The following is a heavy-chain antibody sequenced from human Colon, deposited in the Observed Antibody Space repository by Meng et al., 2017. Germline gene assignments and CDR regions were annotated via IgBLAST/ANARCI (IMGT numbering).Heavy chain of an antibody. Sequence: GGSLRLSCAASGFTFRKAWMSWVRQAPGKGLEWVGHIKSKSDGGTTDYAAPVKGRSTISRDDSKNTLYVQMNSLKTEDTAVYYCTTEIQNVAVTAIEPRDAFGFWGQGTTVTVSS. D-gene: IGHD2-21*02. CDR2: IKSKSDGGTT. CDR3: TTEIQNVAVTAIEPRDAFGF. J-gene: IGHJ3*01. V-gene: IGHV3-15*01. CDR1: GFTFRKAW.